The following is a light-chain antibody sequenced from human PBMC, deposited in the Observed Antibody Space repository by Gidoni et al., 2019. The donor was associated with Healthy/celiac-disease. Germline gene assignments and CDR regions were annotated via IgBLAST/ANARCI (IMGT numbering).Light chain of an antibody. Sequence: EIVLTQSPATLSLSPGERATLSCRASQSVSSCLAWYQQKPGQAPRLLIYDASNRATGIPARFSGSGSGTDFTLTISSLEPEDFAVYYCQQRSNWPGTFGQGTRLEIK. CDR3: QQRSNWPGT. J-gene: IGKJ5*01. CDR1: QSVSSC. CDR2: DAS. V-gene: IGKV3-11*01.